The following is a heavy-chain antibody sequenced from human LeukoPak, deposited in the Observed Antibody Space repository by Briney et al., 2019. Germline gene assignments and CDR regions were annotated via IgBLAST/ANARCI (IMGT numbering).Heavy chain of an antibody. CDR2: ISYDGSNK. Sequence: GGSLRLSCAASGFTFSSYGMHWVRQAPGKGLEWVAVISYDGSNKYYADSVKGRFTISRDNSKNTLYLQMNSLRAEDTAVYYCARARTYYYDSSGYGALLDVWGKGTTVTVSS. CDR3: ARARTYYYDSSGYGALLDV. V-gene: IGHV3-30*19. J-gene: IGHJ6*04. CDR1: GFTFSSYG. D-gene: IGHD3-22*01.